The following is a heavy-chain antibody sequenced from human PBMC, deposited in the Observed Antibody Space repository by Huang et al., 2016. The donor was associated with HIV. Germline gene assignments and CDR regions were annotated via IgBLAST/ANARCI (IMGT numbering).Heavy chain of an antibody. D-gene: IGHD1-1*01. CDR3: ARERMMSWVDDHDAFDI. CDR1: GGSFSGYY. Sequence: QVQLQQWGAGLLKPSETLSLTCAVYGGSFSGYYWSWIRQSPGKGLEWIGEVNHRGSTNDNPSLKSRLTRSVDKSKNQFALKLSSVTAADTAVYYCARERMMSWVDDHDAFDIWGQGTMVTVSS. CDR2: VNHRGST. J-gene: IGHJ3*02. V-gene: IGHV4-34*01.